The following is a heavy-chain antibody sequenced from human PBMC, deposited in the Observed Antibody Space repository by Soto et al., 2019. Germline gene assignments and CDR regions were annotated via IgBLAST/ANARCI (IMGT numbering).Heavy chain of an antibody. J-gene: IGHJ6*02. CDR1: GFSFSSYW. Sequence: PRGSLRLSCAASGFSFSSYWMHWVRQAPGKGLVWVSRINIYGSITSYADSVKGRFTISRDNAKNTLYLQMNSLRAEDTAVYYCARAPPYNWNDNYYYAMDVWGQGTPVIVSS. CDR3: ARAPPYNWNDNYYYAMDV. V-gene: IGHV3-74*01. D-gene: IGHD1-20*01. CDR2: INIYGSIT.